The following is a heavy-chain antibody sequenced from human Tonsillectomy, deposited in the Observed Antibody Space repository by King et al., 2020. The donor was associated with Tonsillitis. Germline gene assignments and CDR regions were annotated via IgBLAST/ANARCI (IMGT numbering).Heavy chain of an antibody. D-gene: IGHD4-17*01. Sequence: QLVQSGGGVVQPGRSLRLSCAASGFTFSSYAMHWVRQAPGKGLEWVAVISYDGSNKYYADSVKGRFTISRENSKNTLYLQMNSLRVEDTAVFHCARDLRCYNHYHYYGMDVWGQGTTVTVSS. CDR3: ARDLRCYNHYHYYGMDV. J-gene: IGHJ6*02. CDR2: ISYDGSNK. CDR1: GFTFSSYA. V-gene: IGHV3-30-3*01.